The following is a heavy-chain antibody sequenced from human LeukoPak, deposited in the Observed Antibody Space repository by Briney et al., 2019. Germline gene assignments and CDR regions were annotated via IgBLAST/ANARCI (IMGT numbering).Heavy chain of an antibody. D-gene: IGHD3-9*01. CDR3: AKGPADYDILTGYWVDY. V-gene: IGHV3-23*01. CDR2: ISGSGGST. CDR1: GFTFSSYA. J-gene: IGHJ4*02. Sequence: GGSLRLSCAASGFTFSSYAMSWVRQAPGKGLEWVSAISGSGGSTYYADSVKGRFTISRDNSKNTLYLQMNSLRAEDTAVYYRAKGPADYDILTGYWVDYWGQGTLVTVSS.